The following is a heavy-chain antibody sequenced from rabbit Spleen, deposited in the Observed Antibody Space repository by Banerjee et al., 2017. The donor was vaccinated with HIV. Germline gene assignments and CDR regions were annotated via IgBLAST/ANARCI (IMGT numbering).Heavy chain of an antibody. J-gene: IGHJ4*01. CDR1: GFSFSDGDV. D-gene: IGHD2-1*01. CDR3: ARGSATMTMVITGYYLTL. CDR2: IYGGSGAST. V-gene: IGHV1S45*01. Sequence: QEQLEESGGGLVKPEGSLTLTCKASGFSFSDGDVMCWVRQAPGKGLEWIACIYGGSGASTAYASWAKGRFTISKTSSTTVTLQMTSLTAADTATYFCARGSATMTMVITGYYLTLWGPGTLVTVS.